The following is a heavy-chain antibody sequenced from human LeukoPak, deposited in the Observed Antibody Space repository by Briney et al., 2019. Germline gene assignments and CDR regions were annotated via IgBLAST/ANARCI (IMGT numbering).Heavy chain of an antibody. D-gene: IGHD2/OR15-2a*01. CDR1: GFTFSHYG. CDR2: ISYDGSDK. CDR3: ARRGDCNIGTCCYFDY. Sequence: GRSLRLSCAASGFTFSHYGMHWVRQAPGQGLEWVALISYDGSDKYYTDSVTGRFTISRDNSKNTLFLQMNSLRAEDTAVYYCARRGDCNIGTCCYFDYWGQGTQVTASS. V-gene: IGHV3-30*03. J-gene: IGHJ4*02.